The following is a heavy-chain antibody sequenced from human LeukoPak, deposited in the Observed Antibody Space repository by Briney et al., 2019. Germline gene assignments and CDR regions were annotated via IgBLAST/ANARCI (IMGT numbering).Heavy chain of an antibody. CDR1: GYTFTGYY. J-gene: IGHJ3*02. D-gene: IGHD3-22*01. V-gene: IGHV1-2*02. CDR2: INPNSGGT. CDR3: ARARSKIVVVTNDAFDI. Sequence: GASVKVSCKASGYTFTGYYMHWVRQAPGQGLEWMGLINPNSGGTNYAQRFQGRVTMTRDTSISTAYMGLSRLKSDDTAVYYCARARSKIVVVTNDAFDIWGQGTMVTVPS.